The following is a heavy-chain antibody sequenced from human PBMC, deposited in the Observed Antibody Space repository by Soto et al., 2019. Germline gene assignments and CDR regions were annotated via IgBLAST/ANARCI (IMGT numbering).Heavy chain of an antibody. CDR1: GGTFCSQG. CDR3: ARGAMANFDY. J-gene: IGHJ4*02. Sequence: SGKVSCKASGGTFCSQGIAWVRQAPGQGLEWMGGFIAMLGTPTYAKKVQGRATISADESLTSSYLELRSLRSEDTGVYFCARGAMANFDYWGQGTVVTASS. V-gene: IGHV1-69*01. D-gene: IGHD5-18*01. CDR2: FIAMLGTP.